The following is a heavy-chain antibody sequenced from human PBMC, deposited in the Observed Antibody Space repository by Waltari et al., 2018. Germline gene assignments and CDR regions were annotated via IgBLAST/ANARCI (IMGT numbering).Heavy chain of an antibody. CDR3: ARLIAAAAPYFDY. J-gene: IGHJ4*02. V-gene: IGHV4-38-2*01. CDR1: GYSISSGYY. CDR2: IYHSGST. D-gene: IGHD6-13*01. Sequence: QVQLQESGPGLVKPSETLSLTCAVSGYSISSGYYWGWIRQPPGKGLEWIGSIYHSGSTYSNPSLKSRVTISVDTSKNQFSLKLSSVTAADTAVYYCARLIAAAAPYFDYWGQGTLVTVSS.